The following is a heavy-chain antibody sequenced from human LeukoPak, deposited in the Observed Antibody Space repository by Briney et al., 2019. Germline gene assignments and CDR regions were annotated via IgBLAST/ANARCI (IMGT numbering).Heavy chain of an antibody. V-gene: IGHV1-3*01. Sequence: ASVKVSCKASGYTFTSYATHWVRQAPGQRLEWMGWINAGNGNTKYSQKFQGRVTITRDTSASTAYMELSSLRSEDTAVYYCARGYCTNGVCSMGYWGQGTLVTVSS. CDR1: GYTFTSYA. J-gene: IGHJ4*02. CDR3: ARGYCTNGVCSMGY. CDR2: INAGNGNT. D-gene: IGHD2-8*01.